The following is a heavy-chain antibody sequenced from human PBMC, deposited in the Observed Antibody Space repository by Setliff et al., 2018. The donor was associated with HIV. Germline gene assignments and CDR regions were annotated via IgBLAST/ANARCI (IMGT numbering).Heavy chain of an antibody. J-gene: IGHJ3*02. Sequence: ASVKVSCKASGYTFTSYYMHWVRQAPGQGLEWMGIINPSGGSTTYAQKFQGRVTMTRDTSTSTAYMELRSLRSDDTAVYYCARAGGFCNAANCLRSYDAFDIWGQGTTVTVSS. V-gene: IGHV1-46*01. CDR1: GYTFTSYY. D-gene: IGHD2-15*01. CDR3: ARAGGFCNAANCLRSYDAFDI. CDR2: INPSGGST.